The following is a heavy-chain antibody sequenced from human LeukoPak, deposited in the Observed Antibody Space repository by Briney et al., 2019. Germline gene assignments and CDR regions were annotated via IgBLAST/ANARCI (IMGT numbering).Heavy chain of an antibody. CDR1: GFTFSSYA. Sequence: GGSLRLSCAASGFTFSSYAMSWVRQAPGKGLEWVSAISGSGGSTYYADSVKGRFTISRDNSKNTLYLQMNSLRAEDTAVYYCTTDWGSSGGAYYYYGMDVWGQGTTVTVSS. D-gene: IGHD6-6*01. V-gene: IGHV3-23*01. J-gene: IGHJ6*02. CDR2: ISGSGGST. CDR3: TTDWGSSGGAYYYYGMDV.